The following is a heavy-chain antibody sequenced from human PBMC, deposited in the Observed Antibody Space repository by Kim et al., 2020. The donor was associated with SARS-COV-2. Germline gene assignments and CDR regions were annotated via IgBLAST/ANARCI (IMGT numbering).Heavy chain of an antibody. J-gene: IGHJ4*02. CDR1: GGSFSGYY. Sequence: SETLSRTCAVYGGSFSGYYWSWIRQPPGKGLEWIGEINHSGSTNYNPSLKSRVAISVDTSKNQFSLKLSSVTAADTAVYYCARRGYYDILTGRRPFDYWGQGTLVTVSS. D-gene: IGHD3-9*01. V-gene: IGHV4-34*01. CDR2: INHSGST. CDR3: ARRGYYDILTGRRPFDY.